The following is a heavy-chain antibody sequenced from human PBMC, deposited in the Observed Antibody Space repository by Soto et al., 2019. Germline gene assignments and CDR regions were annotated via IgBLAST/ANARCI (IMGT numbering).Heavy chain of an antibody. J-gene: IGHJ6*03. CDR1: GFTLSSYA. CDR3: ARVVGYSSSWYITNHHYYYSYMDV. CDR2: ISCAGTST. V-gene: IGHV3-30-3*01. D-gene: IGHD6-13*01. Sequence: GSLRLSCAASGFTLSSYAMHWVRQAPGKGLEWVAVISCAGTSTYYADSVRGRFTISRDNSKDTVYLQLNSLRTEDTAVYHCARVVGYSSSWYITNHHYYYSYMDVWGKGTTVTVSS.